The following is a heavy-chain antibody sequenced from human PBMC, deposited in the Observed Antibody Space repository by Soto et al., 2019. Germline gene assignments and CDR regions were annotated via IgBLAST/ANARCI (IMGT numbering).Heavy chain of an antibody. CDR3: ARGDSTDCSNGVCSFFYNHDMDV. J-gene: IGHJ6*02. Sequence: ASVKVSCKASGYNFTDYHIHWVRQAPGQGLGWLGRINPKSGGTSTAQKFQGWVTMTTDTSISTASMELTRLTSDDTAIYYCARGDSTDCSNGVCSFFYNHDMDVWGQGTTVTVSS. D-gene: IGHD2-8*01. CDR2: INPKSGGT. CDR1: GYNFTDYH. V-gene: IGHV1-2*04.